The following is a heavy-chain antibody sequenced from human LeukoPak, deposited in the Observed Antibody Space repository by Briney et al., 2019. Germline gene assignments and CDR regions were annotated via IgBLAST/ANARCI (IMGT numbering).Heavy chain of an antibody. V-gene: IGHV4-61*02. CDR1: GGSISSSSYY. Sequence: PSQTLSLTCTVSGGSISSSSYYWSWIRQPAGKGLEWIGRIYTSGSTNYNPSLKSRVTISVDTSKNQFSLKLSSVTAADTAVYYCAREHCSGGSCYSNWFDPWGQGTLVTVSS. CDR2: IYTSGST. D-gene: IGHD2-15*01. CDR3: AREHCSGGSCYSNWFDP. J-gene: IGHJ5*02.